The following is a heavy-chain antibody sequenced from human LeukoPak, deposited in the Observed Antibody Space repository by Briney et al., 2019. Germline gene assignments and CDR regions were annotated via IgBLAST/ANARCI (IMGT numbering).Heavy chain of an antibody. J-gene: IGHJ4*02. Sequence: GGSLRLSCAASGFAFSNHAMSWVRQAPGKGLEWVSYISSGSSTIYYADSVKGRFTISRDNAKNSLYLQMNSLRDEDTAVFYCARAWSGSIDNWGQGTLVTVSS. D-gene: IGHD1-14*01. V-gene: IGHV3-48*02. CDR2: ISSGSSTI. CDR3: ARAWSGSIDN. CDR1: GFAFSNHA.